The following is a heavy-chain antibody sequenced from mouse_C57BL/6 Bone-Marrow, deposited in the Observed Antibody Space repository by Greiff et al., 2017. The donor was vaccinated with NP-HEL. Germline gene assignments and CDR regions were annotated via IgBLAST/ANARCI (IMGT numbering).Heavy chain of an antibody. CDR1: GFTFSSYG. D-gene: IGHD2-2*01. CDR3: ANFGVTSFAY. J-gene: IGHJ3*01. V-gene: IGHV5-6*01. CDR2: ISSGGSYT. Sequence: EVQGVESGGDLVKPGGSLKLSCAASGFTFSSYGMSWVRQTPDKRLEWVATISSGGSYTYYPDSVKGRFTISRDNAKNTLYLQMSSLKSEDTAMYYCANFGVTSFAYWGQGTLVTVSA.